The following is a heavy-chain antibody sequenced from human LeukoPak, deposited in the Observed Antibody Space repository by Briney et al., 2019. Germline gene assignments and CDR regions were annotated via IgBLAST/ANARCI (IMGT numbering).Heavy chain of an antibody. J-gene: IGHJ4*02. V-gene: IGHV1-18*03. CDR1: GYTFSNYG. CDR3: ARTPYHDSSGFDHFNY. D-gene: IGHD3-22*01. CDR2: ISAYSGNS. Sequence: GASVKVSCNASGYTFSNYGITWVRQAPGQGLEWMGWISAYSGNSNYARKFFDRLIMTVDSSTSTAYMELKSLRSDDMAVYYCARTPYHDSSGFDHFNYWGQGTLVIVSS.